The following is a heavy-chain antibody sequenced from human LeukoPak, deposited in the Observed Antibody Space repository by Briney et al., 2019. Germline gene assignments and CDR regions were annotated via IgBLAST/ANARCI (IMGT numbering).Heavy chain of an antibody. CDR3: AHRGAARDWFDP. D-gene: IGHD6-6*01. V-gene: IGHV2-5*08. CDR1: GGSISSYSW. CDR2: IYWDDDK. J-gene: IGHJ5*02. Sequence: TLSLTCSVSGGSISSYSWSWIRQPPGKALEWLALIYWDDDKRYSPSLKSRLTITKDTSKNQVVLTMTNMDPVDTATYYCAHRGAARDWFDPWGQGTLVTVSS.